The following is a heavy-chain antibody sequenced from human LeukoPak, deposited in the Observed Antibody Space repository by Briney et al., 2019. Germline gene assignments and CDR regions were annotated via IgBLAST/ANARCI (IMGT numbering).Heavy chain of an antibody. Sequence: PGGSLRLSCAASGFTFSSYSMNWVRQAPGKGLEWVSSISSSSSYIYYADSVKGRFTISRDNAKNSLYLQMNSLRAEDTAVYYCARDHLEGGYNWFDPWGQGTLVTVSS. D-gene: IGHD3-3*01. CDR2: ISSSSSYI. J-gene: IGHJ5*02. CDR3: ARDHLEGGYNWFDP. CDR1: GFTFSSYS. V-gene: IGHV3-21*01.